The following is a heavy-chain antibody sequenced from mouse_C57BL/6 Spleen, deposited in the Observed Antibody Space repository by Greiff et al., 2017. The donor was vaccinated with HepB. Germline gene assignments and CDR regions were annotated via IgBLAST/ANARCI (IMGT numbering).Heavy chain of an antibody. D-gene: IGHD1-1*01. Sequence: EVQGVESGGGLVKPGGSLKLSCAASGFTFSSYAMSWVRQTPEKRLEWVATISDGGSYTYYPDNVKGRFTISRDNAKNNLYLQMSHLKSEDTAMYYCAREHGSSPAWFAYWGQGTLVTVSA. CDR3: AREHGSSPAWFAY. J-gene: IGHJ3*01. V-gene: IGHV5-4*01. CDR2: ISDGGSYT. CDR1: GFTFSSYA.